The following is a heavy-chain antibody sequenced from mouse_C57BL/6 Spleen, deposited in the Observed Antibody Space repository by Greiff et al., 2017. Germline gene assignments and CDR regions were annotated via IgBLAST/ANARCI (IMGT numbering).Heavy chain of an antibody. D-gene: IGHD2-5*01. V-gene: IGHV1-4*01. CDR3: ARDYSNYGKVCYFDY. CDR1: GYTFTSYT. Sequence: QVQLQQSGAELARPGASVKMSCKASGYTFTSYTMHWVKQRPGQGLEWIGYINPSSGYTKYNQKFKDKATLTADKSSSTAYMQLSRLTSEDSAVYYCARDYSNYGKVCYFDYWGQGTTLTVSS. J-gene: IGHJ2*01. CDR2: INPSSGYT.